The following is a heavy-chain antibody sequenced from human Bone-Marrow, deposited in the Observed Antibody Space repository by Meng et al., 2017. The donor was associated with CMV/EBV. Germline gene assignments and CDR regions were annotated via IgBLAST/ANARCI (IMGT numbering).Heavy chain of an antibody. D-gene: IGHD6-13*01. J-gene: IGHJ4*02. CDR1: GGSISSYY. CDR2: INYSGST. V-gene: IGHV4-59*01. Sequence: SETLSLTCTVSGGSISSYYWSWIRQPPGKGLEWIGYINYSGSTNYNPSLKSRVTISVDTSKNQFSLKLSSVTAADTAVYYCAIARGIAAPFDYWGQGTLVTVSS. CDR3: AIARGIAAPFDY.